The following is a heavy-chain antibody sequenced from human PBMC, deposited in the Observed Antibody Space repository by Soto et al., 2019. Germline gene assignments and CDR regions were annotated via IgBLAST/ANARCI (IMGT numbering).Heavy chain of an antibody. Sequence: EVQLVESGGGLVKPGGSLTHSCAVSGFTVSSSYMSWVRQAPGKGLEWVSVIYRGGSTFYADSVKGRFTISRDNSKNTLYLQMHILRAEDTAVYYCARIRPGPFDYWGQGTLLTVSS. CDR2: IYRGGST. V-gene: IGHV3-66*01. CDR3: ARIRPGPFDY. CDR1: GFTVSSSY. J-gene: IGHJ4*02.